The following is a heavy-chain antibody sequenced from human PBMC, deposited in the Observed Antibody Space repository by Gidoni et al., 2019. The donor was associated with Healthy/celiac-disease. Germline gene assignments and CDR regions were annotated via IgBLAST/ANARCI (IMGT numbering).Heavy chain of an antibody. CDR1: GCSISSSNW. CDR3: ARDGPTVVTQRRAFDI. Sequence: QVQLQESGPGLVKPSGTLSLTCAVSGCSISSSNWWSWVRQPPGKGLEWIGEIYHSGSTNYNPSLKSRVTISVDKSKNQFSLKLSSVTAADTAGYYCARDGPTVVTQRRAFDIWGQGKMVTVSS. CDR2: IYHSGST. J-gene: IGHJ3*02. D-gene: IGHD4-17*01. V-gene: IGHV4-4*02.